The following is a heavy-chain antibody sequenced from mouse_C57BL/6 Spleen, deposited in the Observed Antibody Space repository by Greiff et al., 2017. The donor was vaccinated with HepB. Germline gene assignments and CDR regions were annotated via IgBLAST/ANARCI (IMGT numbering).Heavy chain of an antibody. CDR2: IYPGDGDT. J-gene: IGHJ2*01. D-gene: IGHD2-3*01. V-gene: IGHV1-82*01. CDR1: GYAFSSSW. Sequence: VQLQQSGPELVKPGASVKISCKASGYAFSSSWMNWVKQRPGKGLEWIGRIYPGDGDTNYNGKFKGKATLTADKSSSTAYMQLSSRTSEDSAVYFCAREGDGYLFYFDYWGQSTTLTVSS. CDR3: AREGDGYLFYFDY.